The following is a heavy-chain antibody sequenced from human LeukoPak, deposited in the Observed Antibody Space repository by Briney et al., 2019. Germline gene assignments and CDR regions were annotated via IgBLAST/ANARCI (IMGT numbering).Heavy chain of an antibody. CDR2: INAYNGNT. J-gene: IGHJ4*02. CDR3: ARDIPTHPSFDY. D-gene: IGHD2-21*01. CDR1: GGTFSSYA. V-gene: IGHV1-18*01. Sequence: ASVKVSCKASGGTFSSYAISWVRQAPGQGLEWMGWINAYNGNTNYAQKLQGRVTKTTDTSTSTAYMELRSLRSDDTAVYYCARDIPTHPSFDYWGQGTLVTVSS.